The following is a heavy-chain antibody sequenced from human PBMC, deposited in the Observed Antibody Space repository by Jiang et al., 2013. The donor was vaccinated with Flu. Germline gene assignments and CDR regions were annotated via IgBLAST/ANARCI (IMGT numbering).Heavy chain of an antibody. J-gene: IGHJ4*02. V-gene: IGHV1-69*04. CDR2: IVPVVGVV. CDR3: ARGVQNGKFEN. Sequence: AEVKKPGSSMKVSCTASGSKVSSYSIGWVRQAPGQGLEWMGRIVPVVGVVDYAKKFKDRVTITADKSTSTIYMEVRALTSEDTAVYYCARGVQNGKFENWGQGTLVTVS. D-gene: IGHD2-8*01. CDR1: GSKVSSYS.